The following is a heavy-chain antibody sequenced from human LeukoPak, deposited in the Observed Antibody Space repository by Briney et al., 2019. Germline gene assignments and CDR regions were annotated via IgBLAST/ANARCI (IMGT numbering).Heavy chain of an antibody. CDR2: ISSSSSYI. D-gene: IGHD2-15*01. J-gene: IGHJ4*02. V-gene: IGHV3-21*01. Sequence: GGSLRLSCAASGFTFSSYSMNRVRQAPGKGLEWVSSISSSSSYIYYADSVKGRFTISRDNAKNSLYLQMNSLRAEDTAVYYCARDQEPYCSGGSCYPIDYWGQGTLVTVSS. CDR1: GFTFSSYS. CDR3: ARDQEPYCSGGSCYPIDY.